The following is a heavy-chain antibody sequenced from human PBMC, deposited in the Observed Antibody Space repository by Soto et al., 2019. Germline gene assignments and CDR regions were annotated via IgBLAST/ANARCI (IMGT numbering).Heavy chain of an antibody. CDR3: AKDSNTAMVYYYYGMDV. J-gene: IGHJ6*02. Sequence: PGGSLRLSCAASGFTFSSYGMHWVRQAPGKGLEWVAVISYDGSNKYYADSVKGRFTISRDNSKNTLYLQMNSLRAEDTAVYYCAKDSNTAMVYYYYGMDVWGQGTTVTVSS. CDR2: ISYDGSNK. CDR1: GFTFSSYG. D-gene: IGHD5-18*01. V-gene: IGHV3-30*18.